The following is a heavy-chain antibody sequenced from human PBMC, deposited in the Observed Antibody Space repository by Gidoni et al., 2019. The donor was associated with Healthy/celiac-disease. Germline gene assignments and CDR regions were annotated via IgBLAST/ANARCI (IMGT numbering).Heavy chain of an antibody. CDR1: GFPFRSYD. V-gene: IGHV3-13*01. CDR3: ARGGRPSDYYDGRDV. CDR2: MGTAGEK. J-gene: IGHJ6*02. D-gene: IGHD1-1*01. Sequence: EVQLVESGGGLVQPGGSLSLSCSASGFPFRSYDMHWFRHATGKGLEWVSAMGTAGEKYYPGSVKGRFTISRENAKNSLYLQMNSLRAGDTAVYYCARGGRPSDYYDGRDVWGQGTTVTVSS.